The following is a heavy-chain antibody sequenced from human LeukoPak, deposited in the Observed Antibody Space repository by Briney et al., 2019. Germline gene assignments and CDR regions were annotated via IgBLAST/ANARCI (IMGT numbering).Heavy chain of an antibody. V-gene: IGHV4-59*01. CDR3: ARGSVWFGSLSYFDY. CDR2: IYYSRST. CDR1: GGTISSYY. D-gene: IGHD3-10*01. J-gene: IGHJ4*02. Sequence: PSETLSLTCTVSGGTISSYYWSWIRQPPGKGLEWIGYIYYSRSTNYNPSLKSRVTISVDTSKNQFALKLSSVTAADTAVYYCARGSVWFGSLSYFDYWGQGTLVTVSS.